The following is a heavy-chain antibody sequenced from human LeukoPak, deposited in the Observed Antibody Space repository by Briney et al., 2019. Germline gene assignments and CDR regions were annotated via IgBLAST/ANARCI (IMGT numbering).Heavy chain of an antibody. CDR2: IIPIFGTA. CDR1: GGTFSNYA. J-gene: IGHJ4*02. CDR3: ARTLYSSSWSSMYYFDY. V-gene: IGHV1-69*13. Sequence: ASVKVSCKASGGTFSNYAISWVRQAPGQGLEWMGGIIPIFGTANYAQKFQGRATITADESTSTAYMELSSLRSEDTAVYYCARTLYSSSWSSMYYFDYWGQGTLVTVSS. D-gene: IGHD6-13*01.